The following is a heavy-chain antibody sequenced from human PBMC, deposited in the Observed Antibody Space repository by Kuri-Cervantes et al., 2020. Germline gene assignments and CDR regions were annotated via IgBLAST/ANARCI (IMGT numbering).Heavy chain of an antibody. V-gene: IGHV1-18*01. CDR3: ARGAGRWLQLFGAFDI. CDR2: ISAYNGNT. J-gene: IGHJ3*02. Sequence: ASVKVSCKASGYTFTSYGISWVRQAPGQGLEWMGWISAYNGNTNYAQKLQGRVTMTTDTSTSTAYMELRSLRSDDTAVYYCARGAGRWLQLFGAFDIWGQGTMVTVSS. CDR1: GYTFTSYG. D-gene: IGHD5-24*01.